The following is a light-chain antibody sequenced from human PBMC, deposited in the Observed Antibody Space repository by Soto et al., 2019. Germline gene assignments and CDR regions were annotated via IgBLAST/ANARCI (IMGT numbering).Light chain of an antibody. CDR2: AAS. CDR1: QAIRTA. J-gene: IGKJ4*01. Sequence: IQLTQSPSSLSASVGDRLTITCRASQAIRTALGWYQQKPGKAPKLLIYAASTLQSGVPSRFSGSGSGTEFTLTISSLQPEDFATYSCQQLNSYPLTFGGGTKVDIK. V-gene: IGKV1-9*01. CDR3: QQLNSYPLT.